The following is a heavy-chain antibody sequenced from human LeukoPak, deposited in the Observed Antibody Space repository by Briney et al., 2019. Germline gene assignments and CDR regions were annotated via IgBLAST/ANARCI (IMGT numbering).Heavy chain of an antibody. CDR3: ARLNVLLWFGERGGWFDP. D-gene: IGHD3-10*01. J-gene: IGHJ5*02. CDR1: GGSFSGYY. CDR2: INHSGST. V-gene: IGHV4-34*01. Sequence: SETLSLTCAVYGGSFSGYYWSWIRQPPGKGLEWIGEINHSGSTNYDPSLKSRVTISVDTSKNQFSLKLSSVTAADTAVYYCARLNVLLWFGERGGWFDPWGQGTLVTVSS.